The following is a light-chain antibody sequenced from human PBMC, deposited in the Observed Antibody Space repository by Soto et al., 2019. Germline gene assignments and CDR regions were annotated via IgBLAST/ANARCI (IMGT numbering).Light chain of an antibody. CDR3: QQYLNVPLT. CDR2: DAS. J-gene: IGKJ5*01. V-gene: IGKV1-33*01. Sequence: IRMTQSPSSLSASXGDRVTISCQARLDSDQFLNGFQQKPGMAPKIXXYDASNLEKGGPSRFSGSGSATDFTCTISSRRPEDIATYYGQQYLNVPLTFGQGTRLEIK. CDR1: LDSDQF.